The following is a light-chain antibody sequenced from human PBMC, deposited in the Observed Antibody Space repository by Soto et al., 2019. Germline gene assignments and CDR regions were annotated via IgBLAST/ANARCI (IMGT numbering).Light chain of an antibody. CDR1: QSVSFY. CDR3: QQRTRWPMT. V-gene: IGKV3-11*01. CDR2: DAS. Sequence: EIVLTQSPATLSLSPGERATLSCRASQSVSFYLAWYQQKPGQAPGLLIYDASSRATGIPDRFSGGGSGTDFTLTISRLEPEDFAVYYCQQRTRWPMTFGQGTRLEIK. J-gene: IGKJ5*01.